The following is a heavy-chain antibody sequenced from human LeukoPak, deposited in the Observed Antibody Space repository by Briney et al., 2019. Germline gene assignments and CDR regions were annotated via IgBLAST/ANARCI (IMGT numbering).Heavy chain of an antibody. Sequence: GGSLRLSCAASGFTFSSYSMYWVRQAPGKGLEWVSDISSSSSTIYYADSVKGRFTISRDNAKNSLYLQMNSLRDEDTAVYYCARGLRGSRNLIDYWGQGTLVTVSS. D-gene: IGHD1-26*01. CDR2: ISSSSSTI. CDR1: GFTFSSYS. J-gene: IGHJ4*02. V-gene: IGHV3-48*02. CDR3: ARGLRGSRNLIDY.